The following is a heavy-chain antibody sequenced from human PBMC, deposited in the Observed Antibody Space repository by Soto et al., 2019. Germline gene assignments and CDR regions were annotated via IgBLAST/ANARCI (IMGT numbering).Heavy chain of an antibody. D-gene: IGHD3-3*01. Sequence: SETLSLTCTVSGGSISSYYWSWIRQPPGKGLEWIGYIYYSGSTNYNPSLKSRVTISVDMSKNQFSLKLSSVTAADTAVYYCARGPYYDFWSGYYDWGQGTLVTVSS. CDR3: ARGPYYDFWSGYYD. CDR2: IYYSGST. J-gene: IGHJ4*02. V-gene: IGHV4-59*01. CDR1: GGSISSYY.